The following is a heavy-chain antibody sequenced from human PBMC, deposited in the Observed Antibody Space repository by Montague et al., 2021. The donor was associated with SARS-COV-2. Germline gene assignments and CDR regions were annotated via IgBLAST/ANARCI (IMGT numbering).Heavy chain of an antibody. Sequence: TLSLTCPVSGDSIGSGGFYCTWNRPLPGKGLEWLGNIYHSGSTYFNLSLKSRLTMSVDKSKHHFSLNLTSVTAADTAVYYCARGGFDDCAATSCTTTDAFDIWGQGTMVTVSS. V-gene: IGHV4-31*03. J-gene: IGHJ3*02. CDR3: ARGGFDDCAATSCTTTDAFDI. CDR2: IYHSGST. D-gene: IGHD2-2*01. CDR1: GDSIGSGGFY.